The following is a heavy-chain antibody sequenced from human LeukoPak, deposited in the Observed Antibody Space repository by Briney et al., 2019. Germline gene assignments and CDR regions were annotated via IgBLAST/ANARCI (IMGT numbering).Heavy chain of an antibody. Sequence: GASVKVSCKASGYTFTSYDINWVRQATGQGREGMGWINPNSGGTNYAQKFQGRVTRTRDTSISAAYMELSRLRSDDTAVYYCARGQGSYCGGDCYSNWFDPWGQGTLATVSS. D-gene: IGHD2-21*01. J-gene: IGHJ5*02. V-gene: IGHV1-2*02. CDR2: INPNSGGT. CDR3: ARGQGSYCGGDCYSNWFDP. CDR1: GYTFTSYD.